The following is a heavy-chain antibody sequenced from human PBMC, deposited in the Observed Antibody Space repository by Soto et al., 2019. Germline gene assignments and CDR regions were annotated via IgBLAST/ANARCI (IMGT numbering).Heavy chain of an antibody. D-gene: IGHD3-16*01. Sequence: PGGSLRLSCAASGFTFGNYWMHWVRQAPGKGLVCVARINSDGSSTSYADSVKGRFTISRDNAKNTLYLQMNSLRAEDTAMYYCTKVISTVGGDFDSWGQGTLVTVSS. CDR3: TKVISTVGGDFDS. CDR2: INSDGSST. V-gene: IGHV3-74*01. J-gene: IGHJ4*02. CDR1: GFTFGNYW.